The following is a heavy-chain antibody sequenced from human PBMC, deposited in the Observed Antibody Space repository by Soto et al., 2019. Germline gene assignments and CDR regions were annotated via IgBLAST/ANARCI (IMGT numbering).Heavy chain of an antibody. CDR1: GGTFSSYT. V-gene: IGHV1-69*08. CDR2: IIPILGIA. Sequence: QVQLVQSGAEVKKPGSSVKVSCKASGGTFSSYTISWVRQAPGQGLEWMGRIIPILGIANYAQKFQGRVTITADKSTSTAYMELSSLGSEDTAVYYCARERGVPAAMEADYYYGMDVWGQGTTVTVSS. J-gene: IGHJ6*02. D-gene: IGHD2-2*01. CDR3: ARERGVPAAMEADYYYGMDV.